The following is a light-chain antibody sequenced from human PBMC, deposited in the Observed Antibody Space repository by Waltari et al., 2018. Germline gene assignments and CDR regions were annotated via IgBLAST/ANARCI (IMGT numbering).Light chain of an antibody. CDR1: QSVSRS. J-gene: IGKJ1*01. CDR2: GAS. CDR3: QHYVRLPAT. V-gene: IGKV3-20*01. Sequence: EIVLTQSPGTLSLSPAERATLSCRASQSVSRSLAWYQQKPGQAPRLLIYGASNRAAGIPDRFSGSGSGTDFSLTISRLEPEDFAVYYCQHYVRLPATFGQGTKVEIK.